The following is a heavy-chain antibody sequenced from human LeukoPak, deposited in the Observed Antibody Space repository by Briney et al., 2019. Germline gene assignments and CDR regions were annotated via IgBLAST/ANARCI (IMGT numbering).Heavy chain of an antibody. CDR1: GFTFSSYA. D-gene: IGHD6-19*01. J-gene: IGHJ4*02. CDR3: AKDQRKISFVRRAVAADY. CDR2: ISGSGGST. Sequence: GGSLRLSCAASGFTFSSYAMSWVRQAPGKGLEWVSAISGSGGSTYYADSVKGRFTISRDNSKNTLYLQMNSLRAEDTAVYYCAKDQRKISFVRRAVAADYWGQGTLVTVSS. V-gene: IGHV3-23*01.